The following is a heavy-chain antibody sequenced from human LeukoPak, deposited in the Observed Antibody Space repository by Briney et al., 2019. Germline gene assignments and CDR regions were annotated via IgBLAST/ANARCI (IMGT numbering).Heavy chain of an antibody. Sequence: MSSETLSLTCSVPGGSISNYYWSWIRQPPGEGPEWIGYIYYSGNTNYNPSLKSRVTISLDRSKNQFSLKVNSVTAADTAVYYCARRTFGVGFDFWGQGTLVTVSS. J-gene: IGHJ4*02. CDR1: GGSISNYY. CDR3: ARRTFGVGFDF. V-gene: IGHV4-59*08. D-gene: IGHD3-3*01. CDR2: IYYSGNT.